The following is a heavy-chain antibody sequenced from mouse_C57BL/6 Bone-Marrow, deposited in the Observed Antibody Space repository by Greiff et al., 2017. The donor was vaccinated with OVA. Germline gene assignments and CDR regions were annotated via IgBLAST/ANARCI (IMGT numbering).Heavy chain of an antibody. CDR3: ARSKDYGYFDY. Sequence: VQLQQSGAELARPGASVKLSCKASGYTFTSYGISWVKQRTGQGLEWIGEIYPRSGNTYYNEKFKGKATLTADKSSSTAYMQLSSLTSEDSAVYFCARSKDYGYFDYWGQGTTLTVSS. CDR2: IYPRSGNT. V-gene: IGHV1-81*01. J-gene: IGHJ2*01. CDR1: GYTFTSYG. D-gene: IGHD2-4*01.